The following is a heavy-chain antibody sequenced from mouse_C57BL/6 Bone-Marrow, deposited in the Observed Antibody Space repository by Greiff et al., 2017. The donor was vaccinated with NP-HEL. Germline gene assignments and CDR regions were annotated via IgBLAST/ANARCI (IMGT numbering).Heavy chain of an antibody. V-gene: IGHV5-6*01. CDR1: GFTFSSYG. CDR2: ISSGGSYT. Sequence: EVQLVESGGDLVKPGGSLKLSCAASGFTFSSYGMSWVRQTPDKRLEWVATISSGGSYTYYPDSVKGRFTISRDNAKNTLYLQMSSLKSEDTAMYYWARRGSSYDYWGQGTTLTVSS. D-gene: IGHD1-1*01. CDR3: ARRGSSYDY. J-gene: IGHJ2*01.